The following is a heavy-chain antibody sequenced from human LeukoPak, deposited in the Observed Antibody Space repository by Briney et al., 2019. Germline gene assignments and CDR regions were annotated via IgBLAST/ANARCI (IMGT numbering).Heavy chain of an antibody. CDR3: ARQPGLAAFDI. J-gene: IGHJ3*02. V-gene: IGHV4-39*01. CDR2: IYYSGRT. CDR1: PDSISSSSHY. Sequence: SETLSLTCSVSPDSISSSSHYWGWIRQPPGRGLEWVGSIYYSGRTYYNPSLQSRVTISVDTSKNQFSLKLDTVTAADTAVFYCARQPGLAAFDIWGQGTLVTVSS.